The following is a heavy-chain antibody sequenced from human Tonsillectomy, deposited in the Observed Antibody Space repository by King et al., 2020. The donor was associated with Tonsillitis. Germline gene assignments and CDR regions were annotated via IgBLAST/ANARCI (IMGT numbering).Heavy chain of an antibody. Sequence: QLQEAGPGLVKPSETLSLTCAVSGYSISSGYYWGWIRQPPGKGLEWIGSIYHSERTYYNPSLRSRVTISVDTSKNQFSLKLSSVTAADTAVYYCARVRIAAAGVNCFDPWGQGTLVTVSS. CDR2: IYHSERT. CDR3: ARVRIAAAGVNCFDP. CDR1: GYSISSGYY. J-gene: IGHJ5*02. V-gene: IGHV4-38-2*01. D-gene: IGHD6-13*01.